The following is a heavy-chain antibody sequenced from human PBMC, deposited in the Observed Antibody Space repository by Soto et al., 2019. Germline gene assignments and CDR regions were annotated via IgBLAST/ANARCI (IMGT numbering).Heavy chain of an antibody. CDR2: IYYSGSA. Sequence: SETLSLTCTVSGGSMRSDNYFWSWIRQPPGKGLEWIGYIYYSGSAYYNPSLERRITMSVDTSKKQFSLKLTSVTAADTAIYYCAGLKYSQSVLDPADSGRQLGAPWGPGALGPVS. J-gene: IGHJ5*02. V-gene: IGHV4-30-4*01. D-gene: IGHD1-1*01. CDR1: GGSMRSDNYF. CDR3: AGLKYSQSVLDPADSGRQLGAP.